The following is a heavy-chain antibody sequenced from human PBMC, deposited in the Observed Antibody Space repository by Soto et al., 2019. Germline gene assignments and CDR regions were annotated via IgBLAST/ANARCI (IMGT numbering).Heavy chain of an antibody. CDR2: ISVYNGNT. Sequence: QVQLVQSGAEVKKLGASVKVSCKASGYTFTSYGITWVRQAPGQGLEWMGWISVYNGNTDYARELQGRVTMTTDTSTRTAYLELRSLRSDDTAVYYCARAEKAYYYYYYYMDVWGEGTTVTVSS. CDR1: GYTFTSYG. J-gene: IGHJ6*03. V-gene: IGHV1-18*01. D-gene: IGHD6-19*01. CDR3: ARAEKAYYYYYYYMDV.